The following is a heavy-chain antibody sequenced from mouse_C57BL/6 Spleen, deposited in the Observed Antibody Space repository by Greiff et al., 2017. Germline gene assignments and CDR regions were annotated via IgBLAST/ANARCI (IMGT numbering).Heavy chain of an antibody. J-gene: IGHJ4*01. CDR1: GYTFTSYN. CDR3: ARVDYYGSSYPYAMDY. V-gene: IGHV1-12*01. CDR2: IYPGNGAT. D-gene: IGHD1-1*01. Sequence: QVQLKQSGAELVRPGASVKMSCKASGYTFTSYNMPWVKQTPRQGLEWIGAIYPGNGATSYNQKFKGKATLTVDKSSSTADMQLSSLTSEDSAVYFCARVDYYGSSYPYAMDYWGQGTSVTVSS.